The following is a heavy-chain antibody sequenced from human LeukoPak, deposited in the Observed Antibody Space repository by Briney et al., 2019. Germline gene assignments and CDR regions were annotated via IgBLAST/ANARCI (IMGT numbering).Heavy chain of an antibody. CDR1: GYTFTSYG. Sequence: ASVKVSCKASGYTFTSYGITWVRQAPGQGLEWMGWISAYNGNTDLAQKFQGRVTMTTDTSTSTAYMELRSLRSDDTAVYYCARSQSWGVATNDYWGQGTLLTVSS. CDR3: ARSQSWGVATNDY. D-gene: IGHD5-12*01. CDR2: ISAYNGNT. V-gene: IGHV1-18*01. J-gene: IGHJ4*02.